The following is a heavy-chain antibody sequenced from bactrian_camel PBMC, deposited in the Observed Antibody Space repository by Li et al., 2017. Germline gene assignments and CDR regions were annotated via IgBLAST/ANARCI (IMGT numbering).Heavy chain of an antibody. V-gene: IGHV3S53*01. D-gene: IGHD2*01. CDR3: AASTQILARPLLLLSSHYDY. CDR1: GDTRSDNY. CDR2: VDRDGTT. Sequence: HVQLVESGGGSVQAGGSLNLSCAVSGDTRSDNYMGWFRQRPGKDREKVAAVDRDGTTIYEDSVKGRFTIRKDNAKNTLYLQMNSLKPEDTAMYYCAASTQILARPLLLLSSHYDYWGQGTQVTVS. J-gene: IGHJ4*01.